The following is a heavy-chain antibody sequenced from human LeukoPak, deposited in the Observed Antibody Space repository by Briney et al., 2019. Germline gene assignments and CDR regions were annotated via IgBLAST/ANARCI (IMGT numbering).Heavy chain of an antibody. D-gene: IGHD6-13*01. V-gene: IGHV4-39*07. J-gene: IGHJ6*03. CDR1: SGSISTSNSY. Sequence: SETLSLTCTVSSGSISTSNSYWGWIRQPPGKGLEWIGSIHYSGSTYYNPSLKSRVTISVDTSKNQVSLKLTSVTAADTAVYYCAKSPDWGSSYQTGYHYYMDVWGKGTTVTVSS. CDR2: IHYSGST. CDR3: AKSPDWGSSYQTGYHYYMDV.